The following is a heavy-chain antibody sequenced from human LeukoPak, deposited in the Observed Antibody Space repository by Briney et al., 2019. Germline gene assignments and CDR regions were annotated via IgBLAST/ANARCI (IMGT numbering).Heavy chain of an antibody. D-gene: IGHD3-10*01. V-gene: IGHV3-7*01. Sequence: GGSLRLSCAASGFSFSSSWMSWVRQAPGNGLEWVASINQDGSEKYYVDSVRGRSTISRDNTKNSLYLQMNSLRAEDTAMYYCAEGNSFDYWGQGILVTVSS. CDR2: INQDGSEK. CDR1: GFSFSSSW. J-gene: IGHJ4*02. CDR3: AEGNSFDY.